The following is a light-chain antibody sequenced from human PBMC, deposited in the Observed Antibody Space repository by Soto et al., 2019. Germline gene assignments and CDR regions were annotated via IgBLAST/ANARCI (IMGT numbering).Light chain of an antibody. J-gene: IGKJ1*01. Sequence: DIQMTQSPSTLSASVGDRVTITCRVSQSSSRRLAWYQQKPGKAPKLLIYDASTLESGVPSRFSGSGSGTDFTLTIAGLQPDDFATYYCQQYHSWAFGQGTKVEV. CDR2: DAS. V-gene: IGKV1-5*01. CDR3: QQYHSWA. CDR1: QSSSRR.